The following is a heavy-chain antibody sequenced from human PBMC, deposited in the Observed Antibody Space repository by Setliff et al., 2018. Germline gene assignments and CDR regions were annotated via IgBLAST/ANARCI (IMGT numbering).Heavy chain of an antibody. Sequence: SVKVSCKASGGTFSSYAISWVRQAPGQGLEWMGGIIPILGIANYAQKFQGRVTSTADKSTSTAYMELSSLRSEDTAVYYCARGLAYCGGDCFLRTGFDYWGQGTLVTVSS. V-gene: IGHV1-69*10. CDR1: GGTFSSYA. J-gene: IGHJ4*02. D-gene: IGHD2-21*02. CDR3: ARGLAYCGGDCFLRTGFDY. CDR2: IIPILGIA.